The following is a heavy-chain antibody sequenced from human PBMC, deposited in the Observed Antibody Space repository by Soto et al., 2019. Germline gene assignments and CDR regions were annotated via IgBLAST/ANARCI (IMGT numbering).Heavy chain of an antibody. CDR1: GGSFSGYY. CDR3: ARVGTYCSSTSCYFNR. J-gene: IGHJ4*02. Sequence: SETLSLTCAVYGGSFSGYYWSWIRQPPWKGLEWIGEINHSGSTNYNPSLKSRVTISVDTSKNQFSLKLSSVTAADTAVYYCARVGTYCSSTSCYFNRWGKGTLVTVSS. D-gene: IGHD2-2*01. V-gene: IGHV4-34*01. CDR2: INHSGST.